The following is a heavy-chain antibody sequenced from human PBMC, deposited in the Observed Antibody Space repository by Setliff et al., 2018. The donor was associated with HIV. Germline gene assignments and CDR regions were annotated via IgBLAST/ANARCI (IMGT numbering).Heavy chain of an antibody. V-gene: IGHV4-31*03. J-gene: IGHJ4*02. CDR1: GGSISRGGRY. D-gene: IGHD4-4*01. Sequence: PSETLSLTCSVYGGSISRGGRYWGWIRQHPGGGLEWLGYVYYTGESFYKPSLGGRVTILQDKSKNQFPLELRSVTAADTAVYYCASATVGGASPFDSWGPGTLVTVSS. CDR3: ASATVGGASPFDS. CDR2: VYYTGES.